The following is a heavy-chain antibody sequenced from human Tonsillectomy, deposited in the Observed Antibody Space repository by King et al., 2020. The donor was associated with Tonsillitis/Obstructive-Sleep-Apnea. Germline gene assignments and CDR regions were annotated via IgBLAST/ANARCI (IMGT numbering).Heavy chain of an antibody. CDR2: IYTSGST. V-gene: IGHV4-4*07. D-gene: IGHD3-22*01. Sequence: QLQESGPGLVKPSETLSLTCTVSGGSISSYYWSWIRQPAGKGLEWIGRIYTSGSTNYNPSLKSRVTMSVDTSKNQFSLKLSSVTAADTAVYYCARSPLNYYDSSGYSYYFDYWGQGPLVTVSS. CDR1: GGSISSYY. CDR3: ARSPLNYYDSSGYSYYFDY. J-gene: IGHJ4*02.